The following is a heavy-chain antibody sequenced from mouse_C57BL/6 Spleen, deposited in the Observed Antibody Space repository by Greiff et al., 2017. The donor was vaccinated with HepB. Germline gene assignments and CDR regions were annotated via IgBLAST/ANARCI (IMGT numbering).Heavy chain of an antibody. CDR2: ISYSGST. CDR3: ARSHYYGSSYPYYAMDY. V-gene: IGHV3-8*01. D-gene: IGHD1-1*01. CDR1: GYSITSDY. Sequence: VQLKESGPGLAKPSQTLSLTCSVTGYSITSDYWNWIRKFPGNKLEYMGYISYSGSTYYNPSLKSRISITRDTSKNQYYLQLNSVTTEDTATYYCARSHYYGSSYPYYAMDYWGQGTSVTVSS. J-gene: IGHJ4*01.